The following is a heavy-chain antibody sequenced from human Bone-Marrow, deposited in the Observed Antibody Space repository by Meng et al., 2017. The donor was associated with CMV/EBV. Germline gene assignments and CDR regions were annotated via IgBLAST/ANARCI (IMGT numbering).Heavy chain of an antibody. Sequence: GESLKISCAASGFTFSSYEMNWVRQAPGKGLEWVSYIGSSGSNIYYADSVKGRFTISRDNAKNSLYLQMYSLRAEDTAVYYCARDGLDYYYGMDVWGQGTTVTVSS. D-gene: IGHD2-2*03. J-gene: IGHJ6*02. CDR3: ARDGLDYYYGMDV. CDR1: GFTFSSYE. V-gene: IGHV3-48*03. CDR2: IGSSGSNI.